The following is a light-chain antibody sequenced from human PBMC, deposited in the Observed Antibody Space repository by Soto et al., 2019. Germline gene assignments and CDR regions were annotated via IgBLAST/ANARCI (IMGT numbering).Light chain of an antibody. CDR2: DAS. Sequence: EVVMTQSPASLSLSPGERATLSCRASQSISSYLAWYQQKPGQAPRLLIYDASNRATGIPARFSGSGSGTDFTLTSSSLEPEDFAVYYCQQRVNWPPLTFGGGTKVEI. CDR1: QSISSY. J-gene: IGKJ4*01. V-gene: IGKV3-11*01. CDR3: QQRVNWPPLT.